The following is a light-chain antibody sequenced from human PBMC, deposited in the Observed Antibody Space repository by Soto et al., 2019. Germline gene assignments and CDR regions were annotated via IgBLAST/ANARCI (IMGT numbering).Light chain of an antibody. J-gene: IGKJ1*01. CDR1: QGISSY. Sequence: DIQLTQSPSFLSASVGDRVTITCRASQGISSYLAWYQQKPGKAPKLLIYAASTLQSGVPSRFSGSGSGTEFTLTISSPQPEDFATYYCQQLNSYPWTFGQGTKVDIK. V-gene: IGKV1-9*01. CDR2: AAS. CDR3: QQLNSYPWT.